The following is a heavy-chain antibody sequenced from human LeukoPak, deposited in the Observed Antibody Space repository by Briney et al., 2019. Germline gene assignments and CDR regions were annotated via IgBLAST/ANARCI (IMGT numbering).Heavy chain of an antibody. CDR1: VFTFSSYS. J-gene: IGHJ3*02. D-gene: IGHD3-3*01. CDR3: ARDYDFWSGTLAFDI. V-gene: IGHV3-21*01. CDR2: ISSSSSYI. Sequence: GGSLRLSCAASVFTFSSYSMNWVRQAPGKGLEWVSSISSSSSYIYYADSVKGRFTISRDNAKNSLYLQMNSLRAEDTAVYYCARDYDFWSGTLAFDIWGQGTMVTVSS.